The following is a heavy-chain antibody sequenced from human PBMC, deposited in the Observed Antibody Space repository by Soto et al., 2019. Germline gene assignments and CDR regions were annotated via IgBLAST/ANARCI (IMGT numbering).Heavy chain of an antibody. CDR2: IYYSGST. CDR1: GGSISSSSYY. Sequence: QLQLQESGPRLVKPSETLSLTCTVSGGSISSSSYYWGWIRQPPGKGLEWIGSIYYSGSTYYNPSPTSRVPLSVDTSKHHCALKLSSVTAADTAVYDCASRVITGTTGGFDYWGQGTLVTVSS. V-gene: IGHV4-39*01. CDR3: ASRVITGTTGGFDY. D-gene: IGHD1-20*01. J-gene: IGHJ4*02.